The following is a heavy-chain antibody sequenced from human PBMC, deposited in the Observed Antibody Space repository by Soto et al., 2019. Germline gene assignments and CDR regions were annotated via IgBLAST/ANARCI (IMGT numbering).Heavy chain of an antibody. V-gene: IGHV3-30*18. D-gene: IGHD1-26*01. Sequence: QVQLVESGGGVVQPGRSLRLSCAASGFTFSSYGMHWVRQAPGKGLEWVAVISYDGSNKYYADSVKGRFTISRDNSKNTLYLQMNSLRAEDTAVYYCAKRSEDQRGSPGNYWGQGTLVTVSS. J-gene: IGHJ4*02. CDR3: AKRSEDQRGSPGNY. CDR1: GFTFSSYG. CDR2: ISYDGSNK.